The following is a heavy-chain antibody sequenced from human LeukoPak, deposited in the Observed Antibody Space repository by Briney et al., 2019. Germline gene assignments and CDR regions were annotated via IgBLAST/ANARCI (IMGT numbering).Heavy chain of an antibody. J-gene: IGHJ4*02. CDR2: IYYSGTT. CDR3: ARGVYIAAAQYAY. V-gene: IGHV4-59*01. Sequence: SETLSLTCTVAGGSIISYCWGWIRQPPGEGLGWIGYIYYSGTTNYNPSLKSRVTISVDTSKNQFSLKLSSVTAADTDVYYCARGVYIAAAQYAYCGQGTLVTVSS. D-gene: IGHD6-13*01. CDR1: GGSIISYC.